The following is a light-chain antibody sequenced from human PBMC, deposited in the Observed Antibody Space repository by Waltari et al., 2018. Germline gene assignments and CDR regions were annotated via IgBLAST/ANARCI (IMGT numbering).Light chain of an antibody. J-gene: IGKJ5*01. Sequence: DIQMTQSPSSLSASVGDRVTITCRASQTISRYLNWYQEKPGKVPKLQIFAASSLQSAGPSRFRGRATGTEFTLNIRSLHHAEFATYYCQQGYSTPLTFGQGTRLEI. V-gene: IGKV1-39*01. CDR3: QQGYSTPLT. CDR1: QTISRY. CDR2: AAS.